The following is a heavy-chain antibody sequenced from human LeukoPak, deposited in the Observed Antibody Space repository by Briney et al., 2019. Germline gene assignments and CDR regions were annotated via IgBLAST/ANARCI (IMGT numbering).Heavy chain of an antibody. CDR3: VRVGRGYSSYFDN. V-gene: IGHV3-23*01. CDR1: GFTFSSYA. Sequence: GGSLRLSCAASGFTFSSYAMSWVRQAPGKGLEWVSAISGSGGSTYYADSVKGRFTISRDDAKKSLYLQMDSLRAEDTAVYYCVRVGRGYSSYFDNWGQGTLVTVSS. CDR2: ISGSGGST. D-gene: IGHD5-18*01. J-gene: IGHJ4*02.